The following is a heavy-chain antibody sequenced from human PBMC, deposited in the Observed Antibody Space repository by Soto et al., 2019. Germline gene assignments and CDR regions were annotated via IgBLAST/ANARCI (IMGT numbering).Heavy chain of an antibody. CDR1: GFNVSDNY. Sequence: EVQLVESGGGLIQPGGSLRLSCAASGFNVSDNYMTWVRHAPGKGLEWVSTVYKTDTTHYADSVKGRFAISRDNSNNIVYLQMNSLRAEDTAVYYCARDWGGNAGLYWYFDLWGRGTLVSVSS. V-gene: IGHV3-53*01. CDR3: ARDWGGNAGLYWYFDL. CDR2: VYKTDTT. D-gene: IGHD3-16*01. J-gene: IGHJ2*01.